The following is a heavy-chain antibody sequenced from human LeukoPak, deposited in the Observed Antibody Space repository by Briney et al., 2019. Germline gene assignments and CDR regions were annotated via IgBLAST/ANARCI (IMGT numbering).Heavy chain of an antibody. J-gene: IGHJ5*02. CDR3: ARGTVLLWFGELRT. D-gene: IGHD3-10*01. CDR2: IYTSGST. V-gene: IGHV4-4*07. Sequence: SETLSLTCTVSGGSISSYYWSWIRQPAGKGLEWIGRIYTSGSTYYNPSLKSRVTISVDTSKNQFSLKLSSVTAADTAVYYCARGTVLLWFGELRTWGQGTLVTVSS. CDR1: GGSISSYY.